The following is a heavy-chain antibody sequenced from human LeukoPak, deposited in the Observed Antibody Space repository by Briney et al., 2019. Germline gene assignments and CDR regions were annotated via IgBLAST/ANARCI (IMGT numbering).Heavy chain of an antibody. CDR3: ARGGRITLFGVVIMRAFDI. CDR2: INDSGSS. J-gene: IGHJ3*02. D-gene: IGHD3-3*01. Sequence: SETLSLTCTVSGGSISSSSYYWGWLRQPPGKGLEWIGEINDSGSSNDNPSLKSRITMSVDTSENQISLKLSSVTAADTAVYYCARGGRITLFGVVIMRAFDIWGQGTMVTVSS. CDR1: GGSISSSSYY. V-gene: IGHV4-39*07.